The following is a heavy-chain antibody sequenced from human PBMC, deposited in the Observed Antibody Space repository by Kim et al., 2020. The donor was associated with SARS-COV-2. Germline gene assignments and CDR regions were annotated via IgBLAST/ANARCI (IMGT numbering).Heavy chain of an antibody. Sequence: GGSLRLSCAASGFTFSNDWMHWVRQAPGKGLVCVSHINSDGSFITYADSVKGRFTISRDNAKNTLYLQMSSLRAEDTAVYFCVRDSIGWFTNWGQGTLVT. CDR3: VRDSIGWFTN. J-gene: IGHJ4*02. CDR2: INSDGSFI. V-gene: IGHV3-74*03. CDR1: GFTFSNDW. D-gene: IGHD6-19*01.